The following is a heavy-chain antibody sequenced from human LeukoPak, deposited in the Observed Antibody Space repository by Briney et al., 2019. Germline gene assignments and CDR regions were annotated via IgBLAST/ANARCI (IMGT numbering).Heavy chain of an antibody. V-gene: IGHV3-7*01. CDR2: IKQDGSEK. D-gene: IGHD5-24*01. CDR3: ARGGRWLQLRALDY. Sequence: GSLRLSCAASGFTFSSYWMSWVRQAPGKGLEWVANIKQDGSEKYYVDSVEGRFTISRDNAKNSLYLQMNSLRAEDTAVYYCARGGRWLQLRALDYWGQGTLVTVSS. J-gene: IGHJ4*02. CDR1: GFTFSSYW.